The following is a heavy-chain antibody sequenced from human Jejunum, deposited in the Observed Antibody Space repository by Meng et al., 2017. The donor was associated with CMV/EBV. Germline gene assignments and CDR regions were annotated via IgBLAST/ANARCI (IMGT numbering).Heavy chain of an antibody. Sequence: DSITSSIYNWDWIRQPAGKGLEWLGSIFYNGATSYNPSLKSRVTISVDTSNNQFSLNLKSVTATDTAVYYCARHRRPTPGVLLYFDQWGQGSLVTVSS. CDR2: IFYNGAT. J-gene: IGHJ4*02. D-gene: IGHD2-8*01. CDR3: ARHRRPTPGVLLYFDQ. V-gene: IGHV4-39*01. CDR1: DSITSSIYN.